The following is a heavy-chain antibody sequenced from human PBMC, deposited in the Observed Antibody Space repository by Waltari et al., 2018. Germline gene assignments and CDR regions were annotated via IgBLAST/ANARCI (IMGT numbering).Heavy chain of an antibody. Sequence: QWGAGLLKPSETLSLTCAVYGGSFSGYYWSWIRQPPGKGLEWIGEINHSGSTNYNPSLKSRVTISVDTSKNQFSLKLSSVTAADTAVYYCARGAEQQLVRGIDYWGQGTLVTVSS. CDR3: ARGAEQQLVRGIDY. J-gene: IGHJ4*02. V-gene: IGHV4-34*01. CDR1: GGSFSGYY. D-gene: IGHD6-13*01. CDR2: INHSGST.